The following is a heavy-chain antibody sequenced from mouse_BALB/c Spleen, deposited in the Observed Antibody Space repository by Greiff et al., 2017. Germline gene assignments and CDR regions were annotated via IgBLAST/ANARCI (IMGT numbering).Heavy chain of an antibody. CDR3: ARSGYYGNPYAIDS. V-gene: IGHV1-54*01. J-gene: IGHJ4*01. CDR2: INPGSGGT. Sequence: VQLLQSGAELVRPGTSVKVSCKASGYAFTHYLIEWVKQRPGQGLEWIGVINPGSGGTNYNEKFKGKATLTADKSSSTAYRLLSSLTSDDSAVYFCARSGYYGNPYAIDSWGQGTSVTVS. D-gene: IGHD2-1*01. CDR1: GYAFTHYL.